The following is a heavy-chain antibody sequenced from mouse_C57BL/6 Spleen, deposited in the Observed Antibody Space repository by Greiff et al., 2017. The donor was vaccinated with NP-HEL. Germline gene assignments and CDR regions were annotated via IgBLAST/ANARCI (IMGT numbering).Heavy chain of an antibody. CDR1: GFTFSSYA. CDR3: TREGGLLWVRRGSYFDY. Sequence: DVMLVESGEGLVKPGGSLKLSCAASGFTFSSYAMSWVRQTPEKRLEWVAYISSGGDYIYYADTVKGRFTISRDNARNTLYLQMSSLKSEDTAMYDCTREGGLLWVRRGSYFDYWGQGTTLTVSS. CDR2: ISSGGDYI. V-gene: IGHV5-9-1*02. D-gene: IGHD2-14*01. J-gene: IGHJ2*01.